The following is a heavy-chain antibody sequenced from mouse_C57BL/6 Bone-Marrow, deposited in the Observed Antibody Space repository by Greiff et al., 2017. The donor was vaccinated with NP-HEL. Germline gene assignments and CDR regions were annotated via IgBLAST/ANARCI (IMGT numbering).Heavy chain of an antibody. CDR2: FTPYSDAT. J-gene: IGHJ4*01. V-gene: IGHV1-49*01. CDR3: ARSESSRSYDMDY. Sequence: LVQSGAELVRPGSSVKLSCKASYFAFMASAMHWVKQRPGHGLEWIGSFTPYSDATDYSQNFKGKATLTANTSSSTAYMELSSLTSEDSAVYYGARSESSRSYDMDYWGQGTSVTVSS. CDR1: YFAFMASA. D-gene: IGHD6-1*01.